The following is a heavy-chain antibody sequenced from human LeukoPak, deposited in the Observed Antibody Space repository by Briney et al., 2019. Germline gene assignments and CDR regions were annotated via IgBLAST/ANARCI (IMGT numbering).Heavy chain of an antibody. Sequence: GGSLRLSCAASGFTFSSYWMHWVRQAPGKGLEWVAVISYDGSNKYYADSVKGRFTISRDNSKNMLYLQMNSLRAEDTAVYYCAKPMGDNMGSGWYRAFDYWGQGTLVTVSS. V-gene: IGHV3-30*18. CDR2: ISYDGSNK. CDR3: AKPMGDNMGSGWYRAFDY. J-gene: IGHJ4*02. CDR1: GFTFSSYW. D-gene: IGHD6-19*01.